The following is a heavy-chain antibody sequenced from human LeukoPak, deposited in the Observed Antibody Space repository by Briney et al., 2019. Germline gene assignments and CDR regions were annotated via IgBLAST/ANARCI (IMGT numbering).Heavy chain of an antibody. CDR3: ARALAARLPNYYYMDV. CDR1: GYSISSGNY. Sequence: PSETLSLACSVSGYSISSGNYWGWIRLPPGKGLQWIGSIYHSGSTYYNPSLKSRVTISVDTSKNQFSLKLSSVTAADTAVYYCARALAARLPNYYYMDVWGKGTTVTVSS. J-gene: IGHJ6*03. V-gene: IGHV4-38-2*02. D-gene: IGHD6-6*01. CDR2: IYHSGST.